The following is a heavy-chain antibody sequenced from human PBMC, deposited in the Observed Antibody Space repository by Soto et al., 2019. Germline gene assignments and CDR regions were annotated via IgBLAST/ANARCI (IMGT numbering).Heavy chain of an antibody. CDR1: GGTFSSYA. V-gene: IGHV1-69*18. Sequence: QVQLVQSGAEVKKPGSSVTVSCKASGGTFSSYALSWVRQAPGQGLDWMGRIITFIGTANYAQKFQGRVTITADEPTSPAYMELTSLGSEDTALSYCARVVMTTVPASYYYGMDVWGQGTTVTFSS. CDR2: IITFIGTA. CDR3: ARVVMTTVPASYYYGMDV. J-gene: IGHJ6*01. D-gene: IGHD4-4*01.